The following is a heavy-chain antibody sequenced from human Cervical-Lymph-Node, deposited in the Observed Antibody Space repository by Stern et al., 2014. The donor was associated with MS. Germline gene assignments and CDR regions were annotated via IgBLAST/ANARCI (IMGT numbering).Heavy chain of an antibody. V-gene: IGHV1-2*02. CDR2: INPDNGDT. CDR3: ARQNSGMDV. CDR1: GYTFTDYY. Sequence: QVQLLQPGAEMQQPGASVKVSCKASGYTFTDYYMHWVRQAPGQGLEWMGWINPDNGDTDSLQKFQGRVTMTRDTSISTAYMEISRLKSDDAAIYYCARQNSGMDVWGQGTTVTVSS. J-gene: IGHJ6*02.